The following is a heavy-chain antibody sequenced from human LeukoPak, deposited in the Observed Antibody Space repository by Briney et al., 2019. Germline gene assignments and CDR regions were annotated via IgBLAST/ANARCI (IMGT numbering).Heavy chain of an antibody. Sequence: PSETLSLTCTVSGGSISSGSYYWSWIRQPAGKGLEWIGRIYTSGSTNYNPSLKSRVTISVDTSKNQFSLKLSSVTAADTAVYYCARAPHCSSTSCYKGGFDYWGQGTLVTVSS. D-gene: IGHD2-2*02. J-gene: IGHJ4*02. CDR3: ARAPHCSSTSCYKGGFDY. CDR2: IYTSGST. CDR1: GGSISSGSYY. V-gene: IGHV4-61*02.